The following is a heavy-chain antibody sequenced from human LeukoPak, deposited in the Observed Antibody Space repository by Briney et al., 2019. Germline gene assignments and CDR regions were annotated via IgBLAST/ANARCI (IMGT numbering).Heavy chain of an antibody. CDR3: AKSRARYCSSTSCYLSPDY. J-gene: IGHJ4*02. V-gene: IGHV3-30*18. D-gene: IGHD2-2*01. Sequence: PGGSLRLSCAASGFTFSGYGMHWVRQAPGKGLEWVAVISYDGSNKYYADSVKGRFTISRDNSKNTLYLQMNSLRAEDTAVYYCAKSRARYCSSTSCYLSPDYWGQGTLVTVSS. CDR2: ISYDGSNK. CDR1: GFTFSGYG.